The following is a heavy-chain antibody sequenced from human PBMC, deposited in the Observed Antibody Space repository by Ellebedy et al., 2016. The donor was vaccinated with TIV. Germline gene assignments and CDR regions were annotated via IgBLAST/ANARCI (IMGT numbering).Heavy chain of an antibody. CDR1: GFTFSSYS. J-gene: IGHJ5*02. D-gene: IGHD3-10*01. CDR3: ARNYYGSGRPNWFDP. CDR2: ISSSSSYI. V-gene: IGHV3-21*01. Sequence: GESLKISCAASGFTFSSYSMNWVRQAPGKGLEWVSSISSSSSYIYYADSVKGRFTISRDNAMNSLYLQMNSLRAEDTAVYYCARNYYGSGRPNWFDPWGQGTLVTVSS.